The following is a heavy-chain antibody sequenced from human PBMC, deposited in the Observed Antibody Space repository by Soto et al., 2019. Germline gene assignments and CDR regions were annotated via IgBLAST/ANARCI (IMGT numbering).Heavy chain of an antibody. D-gene: IGHD3-22*01. CDR1: GYSFTSYW. CDR2: IYPGDSDP. Sequence: PGESLKFSCKGSGYSFTSYWIGWVRQMPGKGLEWMGIIYPGDSDPRYSPSFQGQVTISADKSISTAYLQWSSLKASDTAMYDCARQAGRYDCSDYWGQGTLDTVSS. CDR3: ARQAGRYDCSDY. J-gene: IGHJ4*02. V-gene: IGHV5-51*01.